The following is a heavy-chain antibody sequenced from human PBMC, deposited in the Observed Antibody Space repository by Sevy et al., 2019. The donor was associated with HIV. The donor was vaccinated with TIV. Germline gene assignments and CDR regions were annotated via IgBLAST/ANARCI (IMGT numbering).Heavy chain of an antibody. CDR3: AKRGYYYDGSGPAASSYYYYMDV. D-gene: IGHD3-22*01. V-gene: IGHV3-33*06. CDR1: GFTFSSYG. J-gene: IGHJ6*03. CDR2: IWYDGSNK. Sequence: GGSLRLSCAASGFTFSSYGMHWVRQAPGKGLEWVAVIWYDGSNKYYADSVKGRFTISRDNSKNTLYLQMNSLRAEDTAVYCCAKRGYYYDGSGPAASSYYYYMDVWGKGTTVTVSS.